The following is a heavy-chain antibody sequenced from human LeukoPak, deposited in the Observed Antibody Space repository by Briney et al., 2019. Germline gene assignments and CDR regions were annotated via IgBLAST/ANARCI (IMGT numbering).Heavy chain of an antibody. D-gene: IGHD6-13*01. CDR2: IFYSGST. J-gene: IGHJ4*02. CDR3: ARGAAGPGLAYFDY. Sequence: SETLSLTCTVSDASLSSYYWVWIRQPPGKGLECIGCIFYSGSTNYNPPLKSRGTISVDTSKNQFCLKLSSVTAADRAVYYCARGAAGPGLAYFDYWGQGTLVSVSS. CDR1: DASLSSYY. V-gene: IGHV4-59*01.